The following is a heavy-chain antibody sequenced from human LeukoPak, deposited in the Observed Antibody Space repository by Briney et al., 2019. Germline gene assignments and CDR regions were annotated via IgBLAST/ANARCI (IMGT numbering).Heavy chain of an antibody. CDR2: IVVGSGNT. Sequence: SVKVSCKPSGFTFTSSDMQWVPQARGQRLEWIGWIVVGSGNTNYAQKFQERVTITRDMSTSTAYMELSSLRSEDTAVYYCAAAVYDSSGYYYEYYFDYWGQGTLVTVSS. CDR3: AAAVYDSSGYYYEYYFDY. CDR1: GFTFTSSD. D-gene: IGHD3-22*01. V-gene: IGHV1-58*02. J-gene: IGHJ4*02.